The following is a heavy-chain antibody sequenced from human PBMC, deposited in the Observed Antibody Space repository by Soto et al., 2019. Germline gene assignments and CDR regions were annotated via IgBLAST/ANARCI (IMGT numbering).Heavy chain of an antibody. CDR2: ISGGGGST. CDR3: ARETTMVRGVMPDY. D-gene: IGHD3-10*01. CDR1: GFTFSSYA. Sequence: PGGSLRLSCAASGFTFSSYAMSWVRQAPGKGLEWVSGISGGGGSTYYADSVKGRFTISRDNAKNSLYLQMNSLRDEDTAVYYCARETTMVRGVMPDYWGQGTLVTVSS. V-gene: IGHV3-23*01. J-gene: IGHJ4*02.